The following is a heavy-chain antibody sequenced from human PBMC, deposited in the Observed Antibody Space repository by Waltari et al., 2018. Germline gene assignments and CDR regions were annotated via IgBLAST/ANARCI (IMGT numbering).Heavy chain of an antibody. CDR1: GGTFSSYA. CDR2: IIPILGIA. D-gene: IGHD1-1*01. V-gene: IGHV1-69*04. CDR3: ARGGRLEQALDY. Sequence: QVQLVQSGDEVKKPGSSVKVSCKASGGTFSSYAISGVRQAPGQGLEWMGRIIPILGIANYAQKFQGRVTITADKSTSTAYMELSSLRSEDTAVYYCARGGRLEQALDYWGQGTLVTVSS. J-gene: IGHJ4*02.